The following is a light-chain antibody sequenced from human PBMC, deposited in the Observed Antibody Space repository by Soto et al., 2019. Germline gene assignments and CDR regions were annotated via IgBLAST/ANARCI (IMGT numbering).Light chain of an antibody. Sequence: DIQMTQSPSTLSASVGDRVTITCRASQDIDRWLSWYQQKPGRAPHLLIYEASTLESGVPSRFTGSGSGTEFTLTVSSLQPDDFATYYCEHYYVYPISFGQGTRLEIK. CDR3: EHYYVYPIS. CDR2: EAS. J-gene: IGKJ5*01. V-gene: IGKV1-5*03. CDR1: QDIDRW.